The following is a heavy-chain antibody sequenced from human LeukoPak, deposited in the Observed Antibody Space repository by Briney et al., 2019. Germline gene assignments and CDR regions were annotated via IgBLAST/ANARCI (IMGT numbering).Heavy chain of an antibody. V-gene: IGHV3-74*01. CDR3: ARERDLRGAYCMDV. D-gene: IGHD5/OR15-5a*01. CDR1: GVTFRTYW. J-gene: IGHJ6*03. Sequence: GGSLRLSCAASGVTFRTYWMHWVRQAPGKGLVWVSRISSDGRNTIYPDAEKGRFTISRDNTNNILYLQMNSLRGDDTAVYYCARERDLRGAYCMDVWGKGTTVTVSS. CDR2: ISSDGRNT.